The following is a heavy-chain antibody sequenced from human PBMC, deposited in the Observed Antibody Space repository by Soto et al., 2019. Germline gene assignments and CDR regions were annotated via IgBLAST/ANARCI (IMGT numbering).Heavy chain of an antibody. CDR3: AREGQAPYYYYGMDV. Sequence: ASVKVSCKASGYTFTSYAISWVRQAPGRGLEWMGGIIPIFGTANYAQKFQGRVTMTTDTSTSTAHMELRSLRSDDTAVYYCAREGQAPYYYYGMDVWGQGTAVTVSS. V-gene: IGHV1-18*01. CDR2: IIPIFGTA. J-gene: IGHJ6*02. CDR1: GYTFTSYA.